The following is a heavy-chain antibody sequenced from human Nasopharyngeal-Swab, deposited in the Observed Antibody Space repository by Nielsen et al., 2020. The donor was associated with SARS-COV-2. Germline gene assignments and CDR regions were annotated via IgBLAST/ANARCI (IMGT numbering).Heavy chain of an antibody. CDR3: ARDKVVVVPAAIYYYGMDV. Sequence: GESLQISCEASGFTFSSYWMHWVRQAPGKGLVWVSRINSDGSSTSYADSVKGRFTISRDNAKNTLYLQMNSLRAEDTAVYYCARDKVVVVPAAIYYYGMDVWGQGTTVTVS. CDR2: INSDGSST. J-gene: IGHJ6*02. CDR1: GFTFSSYW. V-gene: IGHV3-74*01. D-gene: IGHD2-2*01.